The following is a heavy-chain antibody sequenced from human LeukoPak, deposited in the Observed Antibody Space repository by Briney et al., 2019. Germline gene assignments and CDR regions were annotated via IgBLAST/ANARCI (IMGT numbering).Heavy chain of an antibody. Sequence: GGSLRLSCAASGFTFGSYWMHWVRQAPGKGLVWVSRINTDGGSTTYADSVKGRFTISRDNAKNSVYLQMNSLRAEDTAVYYCARGVYFGLLRALRHSHSPFDYWGQGTLVAVSS. D-gene: IGHD3-10*01. CDR1: GFTFGSYW. CDR2: INTDGGST. J-gene: IGHJ4*02. CDR3: ARGVYFGLLRALRHSHSPFDY. V-gene: IGHV3-74*01.